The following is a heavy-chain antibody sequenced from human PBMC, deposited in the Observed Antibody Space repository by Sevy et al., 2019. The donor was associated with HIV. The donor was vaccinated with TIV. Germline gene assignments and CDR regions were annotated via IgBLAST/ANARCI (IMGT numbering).Heavy chain of an antibody. CDR1: GFPFSKYS. CDR2: FSFGCGQI. V-gene: IGHV3-21*04. D-gene: IGHD2-8*01. Sequence: GGSLRLSCAASGFPFSKYSMSWIRQTPGKGLEWVATFSFGCGQINYADSVKGRFTISRVDTRNTFYLQMNSLKSDDTAIYYCDSEGCTRPHDYWGQGTVVTVSS. J-gene: IGHJ4*02. CDR3: DSEGCTRPHDY.